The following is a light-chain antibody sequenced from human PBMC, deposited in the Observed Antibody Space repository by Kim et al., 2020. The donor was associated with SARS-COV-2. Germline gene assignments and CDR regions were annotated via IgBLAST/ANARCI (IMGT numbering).Light chain of an antibody. V-gene: IGKV3-20*01. CDR1: QSVGNY. CDR2: GAS. Sequence: SLSPGERATLTCKASQSVGNYLAWYRQNPGQAPRLLIYGASSRAPGIPDRFRGSGSGTDFSLTISRLEPEDFAVYYCQQYGSSPSFGGGTKVDIK. CDR3: QQYGSSPS. J-gene: IGKJ4*01.